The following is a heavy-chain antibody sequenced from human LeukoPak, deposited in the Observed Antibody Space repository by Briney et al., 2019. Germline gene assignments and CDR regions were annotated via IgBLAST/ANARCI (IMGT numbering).Heavy chain of an antibody. Sequence: GGSLRLSCAASGFTFSSYEMNWVRQAPGKGLEWVSYISSSGSTIYYADSVKGRFTISRDNSKNTLYLKINSLRPEDTAVYYCAKDSSGSYSHFDYWGQGTLVTVSS. D-gene: IGHD3-22*01. V-gene: IGHV3-48*03. J-gene: IGHJ4*02. CDR2: ISSSGSTI. CDR1: GFTFSSYE. CDR3: AKDSSGSYSHFDY.